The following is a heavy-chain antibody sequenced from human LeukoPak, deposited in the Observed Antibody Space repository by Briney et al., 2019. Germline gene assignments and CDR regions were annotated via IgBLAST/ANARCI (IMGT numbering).Heavy chain of an antibody. D-gene: IGHD2-15*01. Sequence: GGSLRLSCAASGFTFSSYEMNWVRQAPGKGLEWVSYISSSGSTIYYADSVKGRFTISRDNSKNTLYLQMNSLRAEDTAVYYCAKEQLGYCSGGSCSHVVPNYGMDVWGQGTTVTVSS. V-gene: IGHV3-48*03. J-gene: IGHJ6*02. CDR2: ISSSGSTI. CDR1: GFTFSSYE. CDR3: AKEQLGYCSGGSCSHVVPNYGMDV.